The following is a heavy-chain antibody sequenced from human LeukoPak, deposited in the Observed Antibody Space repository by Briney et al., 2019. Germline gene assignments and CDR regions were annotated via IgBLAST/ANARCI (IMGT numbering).Heavy chain of an antibody. CDR1: GGSFSGYY. V-gene: IGHV4-34*01. D-gene: IGHD3-22*01. CDR3: ARGTSPLIVVVAFDY. J-gene: IGHJ4*02. Sequence: PSETLSLTCAVYGGSFSGYYWSWIRQPPGKGLEWIGEINHSGSTNYNPSLKSRVTISVDTSKNQFSLKLSSVTAADTAVYYCARGTSPLIVVVAFDYWGQGTLVTVSS. CDR2: INHSGST.